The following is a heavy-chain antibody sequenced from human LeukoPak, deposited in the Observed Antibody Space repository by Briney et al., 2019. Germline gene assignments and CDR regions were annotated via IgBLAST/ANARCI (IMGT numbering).Heavy chain of an antibody. V-gene: IGHV3-74*01. CDR2: INSDGSST. CDR1: GFTFSSYW. CDR3: ASSFTIKDS. D-gene: IGHD3-3*01. J-gene: IGHJ4*02. Sequence: GGSLRLSCAASGFTFSSYWMHWVRQAPGKGLVWVSRINSDGSSTNYADSVKGRFTISRDNAKKTLYPQMNSLRAEDTAVYYCASSFTIKDSWGQGTLVTVSS.